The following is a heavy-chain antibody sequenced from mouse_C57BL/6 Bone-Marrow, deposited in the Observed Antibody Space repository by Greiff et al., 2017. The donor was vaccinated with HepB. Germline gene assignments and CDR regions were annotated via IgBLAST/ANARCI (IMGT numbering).Heavy chain of an antibody. V-gene: IGHV1-15*01. J-gene: IGHJ1*03. CDR1: GYTFTDYD. Sequence: QVQLQQSGAELVRPGASVTLSCKASGYTFTDYDMHWVKQTPVHGLEWIGAIDPETGGTAYNQKFKGKAILTADKSSSTAYMELRSLTSEDSAVYYCTRPYGNYGGWYFDVWGTGTTVTVSS. CDR3: TRPYGNYGGWYFDV. D-gene: IGHD2-1*01. CDR2: IDPETGGT.